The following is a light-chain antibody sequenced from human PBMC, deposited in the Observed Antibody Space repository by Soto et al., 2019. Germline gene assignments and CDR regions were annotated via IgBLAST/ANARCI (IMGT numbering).Light chain of an antibody. CDR3: QQTFNSPPWT. V-gene: IGKV1-39*01. CDR2: GAS. Sequence: DIQMTQSPSSLSASVGDTVAITCPASQNIDIYLNWYQQKPGTAPKVLISGASNLQRGVPSRFSGSGSGTDFTLTINNLQPEDFASYFCQQTFNSPPWTFGQGTKVDI. CDR1: QNIDIY. J-gene: IGKJ1*01.